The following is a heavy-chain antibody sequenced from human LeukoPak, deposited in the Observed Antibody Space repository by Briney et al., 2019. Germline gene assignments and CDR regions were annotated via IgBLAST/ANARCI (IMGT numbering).Heavy chain of an antibody. V-gene: IGHV1-18*01. Sequence: GASVKVSCKASGYTFTSYGISWVRQAPGQGLEWMGWISAYNGNTNYAQKLQGRVTMTTDTSTSTAYMELRSLRSDDTAVYYCARGPDYSSSWYSDYYYYYMDVWGKGTTVTVSS. CDR1: GYTFTSYG. CDR3: ARGPDYSSSWYSDYYYYYMDV. J-gene: IGHJ6*03. CDR2: ISAYNGNT. D-gene: IGHD6-13*01.